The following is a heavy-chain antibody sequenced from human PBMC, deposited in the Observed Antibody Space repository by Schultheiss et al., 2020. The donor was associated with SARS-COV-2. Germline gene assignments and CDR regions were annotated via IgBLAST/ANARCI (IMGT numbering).Heavy chain of an antibody. CDR3: ARDYCARTSCRFDY. Sequence: GGSLRLSCAASGYTFSGCGMHWVRQAPGKGLEWVALISYDGDNKYYADSVKGRFTISRDDAKASLYLQMDSLRADDTAMYYCARDYCARTSCRFDYWGQGTLVTVSS. CDR1: GYTFSGCG. V-gene: IGHV3-30*03. J-gene: IGHJ4*02. CDR2: ISYDGDNK. D-gene: IGHD2-2*01.